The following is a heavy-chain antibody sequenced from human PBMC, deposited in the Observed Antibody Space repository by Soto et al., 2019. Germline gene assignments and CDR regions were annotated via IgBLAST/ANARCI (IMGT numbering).Heavy chain of an antibody. Sequence: EVQLLESGGALVQPGGSLRLSCAASGFTFSSYAMTWVRQAPGKGLGWVSGISGSGGSTYYADSVKGRFTISRDNSKNTLYLQMNSLRAEDTAVYYCAKVIGATGIDYWGQGTLVTVSS. CDR2: ISGSGGST. D-gene: IGHD1-1*01. V-gene: IGHV3-23*01. CDR3: AKVIGATGIDY. CDR1: GFTFSSYA. J-gene: IGHJ4*02.